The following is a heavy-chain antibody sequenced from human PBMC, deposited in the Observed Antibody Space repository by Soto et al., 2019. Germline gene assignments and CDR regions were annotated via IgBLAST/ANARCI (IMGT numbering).Heavy chain of an antibody. V-gene: IGHV4-30-2*01. CDR1: GGSISSGGYS. Sequence: SETLSLTCAVSGGSISSGGYSWSWIRRPPGKGLEWIGYIYHSGSTYYNPSLKSRVTISVDRSKNQFSLKLSSVTAADTAVYYCARGNIVVVPAAIRGWFDPWGQGTLVTVSS. D-gene: IGHD2-2*02. CDR3: ARGNIVVVPAAIRGWFDP. J-gene: IGHJ5*02. CDR2: IYHSGST.